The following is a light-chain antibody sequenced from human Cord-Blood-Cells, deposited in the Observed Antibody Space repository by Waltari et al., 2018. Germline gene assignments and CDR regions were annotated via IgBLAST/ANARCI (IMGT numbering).Light chain of an antibody. V-gene: IGLV2-23*01. CDR3: CSYAGSVV. CDR1: SSDVGSYNV. J-gene: IGLJ2*01. CDR2: EGS. Sequence: QSALTQPASVSGSPGQSITISCTGTSSDVGSYNVVSWYQQHPGKAPKLMLYEGSKRPSGVSNRFSGSKSGNTASLTISGRQAEDEADYYCCSYAGSVVFGGGTKLTVL.